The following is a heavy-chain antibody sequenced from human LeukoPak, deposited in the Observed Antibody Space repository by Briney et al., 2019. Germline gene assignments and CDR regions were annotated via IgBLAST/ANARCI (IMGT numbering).Heavy chain of an antibody. CDR2: IKTDGSEK. CDR3: ARVLSGSWDWFDP. CDR1: GFTLSNYW. J-gene: IGHJ5*02. Sequence: GGSLRLSCEGSGFTLSNYWMGWVRQAPGKGLQWVANIKTDGSEKYYVDSVKGRFTISRDNAKNSLYLQMNSLRAEDTAVYYCARVLSGSWDWFDPWGQGTLVTVSS. V-gene: IGHV3-7*01. D-gene: IGHD3-22*01.